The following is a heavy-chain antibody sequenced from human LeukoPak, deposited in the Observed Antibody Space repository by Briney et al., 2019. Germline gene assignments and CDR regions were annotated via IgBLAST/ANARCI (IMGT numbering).Heavy chain of an antibody. Sequence: PSETLSLTCAVYGGPFSGYYWSWIRQPPGKGLEWIGEINHSGSTNYNPSLKSRVTISVDTSKNQFSLKLSSVTAADTAVYYCARAYYGGNSRDWFDPWGQGTLVTVSS. CDR3: ARAYYGGNSRDWFDP. CDR2: INHSGST. V-gene: IGHV4-34*01. J-gene: IGHJ5*02. CDR1: GGPFSGYY. D-gene: IGHD4-23*01.